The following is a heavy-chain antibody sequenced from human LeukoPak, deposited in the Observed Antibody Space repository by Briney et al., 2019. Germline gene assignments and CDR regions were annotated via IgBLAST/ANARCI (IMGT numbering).Heavy chain of an antibody. CDR1: GGTFSSYA. CDR3: ARSSIEMATINAY. D-gene: IGHD5-24*01. CDR2: IVPIFGTA. J-gene: IGHJ4*02. Sequence: SVNVSCKASGGTFSSYAISWVRQAPGQGLEWMGGIVPIFGTANYAQKFQGRVTITTDESTRTAYMEMSSLRSEDTAVYYCARSSIEMATINAYWGQGTLVTVSS. V-gene: IGHV1-69*05.